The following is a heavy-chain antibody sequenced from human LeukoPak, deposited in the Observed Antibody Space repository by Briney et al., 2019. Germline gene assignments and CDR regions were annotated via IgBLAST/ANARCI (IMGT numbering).Heavy chain of an antibody. V-gene: IGHV1-46*01. J-gene: IGHJ4*02. CDR1: GYTFTSYY. Sequence: ASVKVSCKASGYTFTSYYMHWVRQAPGQGLEWMGIINPSGGSTRYAQKFQGRVTMTRDTSTSTVYMELSSLRSEDTAVYYCARDSVDGLFDFWGQGTLVTVST. D-gene: IGHD3-9*01. CDR2: INPSGGST. CDR3: ARDSVDGLFDF.